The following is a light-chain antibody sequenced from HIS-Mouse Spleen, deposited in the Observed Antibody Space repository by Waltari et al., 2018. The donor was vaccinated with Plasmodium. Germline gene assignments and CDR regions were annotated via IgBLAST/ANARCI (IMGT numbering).Light chain of an antibody. Sequence: EIVMTQPPATLSVSPGERATLSCSASQSVSSNLTWYQQKPGQPPRLLIYGASNSATGIPARFSGSGSGTEFTLTISSLQSEDFAVYYCQQYNNWSFTFGPGTKVDIK. CDR3: QQYNNWSFT. CDR1: QSVSSN. CDR2: GAS. J-gene: IGKJ3*01. V-gene: IGKV3-15*01.